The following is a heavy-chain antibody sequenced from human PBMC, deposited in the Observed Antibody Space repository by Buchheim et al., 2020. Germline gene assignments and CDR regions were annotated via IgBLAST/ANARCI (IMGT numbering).Heavy chain of an antibody. CDR1: GFTFSSYA. CDR2: ISYDGSNK. V-gene: IGHV3-30*04. J-gene: IGHJ6*02. Sequence: QVQLVESGGGVVQPGRSLRLSCAASGFTFSSYAMHWVRQAPGKGLEWVAVISYDGSNKYYADSVKGRFTISRDNSKNTLYLQMNSLRAEDTAVYYCARELGYCTGGVCSQAFYYYYGMDVWGQGTT. D-gene: IGHD2-8*02. CDR3: ARELGYCTGGVCSQAFYYYYGMDV.